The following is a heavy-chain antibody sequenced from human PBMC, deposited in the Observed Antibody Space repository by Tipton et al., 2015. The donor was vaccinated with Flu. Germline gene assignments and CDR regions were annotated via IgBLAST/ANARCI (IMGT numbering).Heavy chain of an antibody. CDR3: ARGAGSGTFVIFDS. Sequence: TLSLTCTVSGGSLSSFYWTWIRQSAGKGLEWIGRVYSSGTSNFNPSLKSRLTMSLDASKNQFSLTLNSVTAADTAVYYCARGAGSGTFVIFDSWGQGTLVTASS. CDR1: GGSLSSFY. D-gene: IGHD3-10*01. V-gene: IGHV4-4*07. CDR2: VYSSGTS. J-gene: IGHJ5*01.